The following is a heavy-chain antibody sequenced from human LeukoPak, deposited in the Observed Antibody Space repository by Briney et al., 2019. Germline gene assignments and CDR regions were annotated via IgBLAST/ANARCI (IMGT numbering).Heavy chain of an antibody. V-gene: IGHV3-21*01. CDR2: ISSSSSYI. D-gene: IGHD6-13*01. CDR1: GFTFSSYC. Sequence: GGSLRLSCAASGFTFSSYCMNWVRQAPGKGLEWVSSISSSSSYIYYADSVKGRFTISRDNAKNSLYLQMNSLRAEDTAVYYCARDRGQQPVDYWGQGTLVTVSS. J-gene: IGHJ4*02. CDR3: ARDRGQQPVDY.